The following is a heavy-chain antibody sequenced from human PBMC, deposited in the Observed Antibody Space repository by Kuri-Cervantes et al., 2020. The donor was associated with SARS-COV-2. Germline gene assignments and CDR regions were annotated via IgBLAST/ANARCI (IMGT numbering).Heavy chain of an antibody. V-gene: IGHV1-18*01. CDR3: ARDRGSSGWSWVYYYYGMDV. CDR2: ISAYNGNT. J-gene: IGHJ6*02. D-gene: IGHD6-19*01. CDR1: GYTFSNYD. Sequence: ASVKVSCKASGYTFSNYDISWVRQAPGQGLEWVGWISAYNGNTNYPQKLQGRVTMTTDTSTSTAYMDLRSLRSHDTAVYYCARDRGSSGWSWVYYYYGMDVWGQGTTVTVSS.